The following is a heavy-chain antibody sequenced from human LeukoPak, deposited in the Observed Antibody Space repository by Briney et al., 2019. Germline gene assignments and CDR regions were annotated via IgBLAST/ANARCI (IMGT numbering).Heavy chain of an antibody. CDR1: GYTFTSYG. CDR3: ARDRVHGLNWNDLGY. D-gene: IGHD1-20*01. J-gene: IGHJ4*02. CDR2: ISAYNGNT. Sequence: ASVKVSCKASGYTFTSYGIGWVRQAPGQGLEWMGWISAYNGNTNYAQKLQGRVTMTTDTSTSTAYMELRSLRSDDTAVYYCARDRVHGLNWNDLGYWGQGTLVTVSS. V-gene: IGHV1-18*01.